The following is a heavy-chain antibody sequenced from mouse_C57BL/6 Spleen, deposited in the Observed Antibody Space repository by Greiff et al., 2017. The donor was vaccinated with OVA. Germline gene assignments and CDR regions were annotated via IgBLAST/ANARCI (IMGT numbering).Heavy chain of an antibody. CDR1: GYAFSSSW. D-gene: IGHD2-2*01. CDR3: ARIDGSDGFAY. CDR2: IYPGDGDT. Sequence: VQLQESGPELVKPGASVKISCKASGYAFSSSWMNWVKQRPGQGLEWIGRIYPGDGDTNYNGKFKGKATLTADKSSSTAYMQLSSLTSEDSAVYFCARIDGSDGFAYWGKGTLVTVSA. J-gene: IGHJ3*01. V-gene: IGHV1-82*01.